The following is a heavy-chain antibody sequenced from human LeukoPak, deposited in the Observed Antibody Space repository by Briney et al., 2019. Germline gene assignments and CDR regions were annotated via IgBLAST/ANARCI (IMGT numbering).Heavy chain of an antibody. V-gene: IGHV3-21*01. CDR3: ARTRGYSSGWASLVDY. D-gene: IGHD6-19*01. CDR2: ISSSSSYI. J-gene: IGHJ4*02. Sequence: GGSLRLSCAASGFTFSSYSMNWVRQAPGKGLEWVSSISSSSSYIYYADPVKGRFTISRDNAKNSLYLQMNSLRAEDTAVYYCARTRGYSSGWASLVDYWGQGTLVTVSS. CDR1: GFTFSSYS.